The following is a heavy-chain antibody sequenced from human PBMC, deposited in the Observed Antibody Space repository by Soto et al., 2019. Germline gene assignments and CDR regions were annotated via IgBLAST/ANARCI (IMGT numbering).Heavy chain of an antibody. CDR3: TKDYGDYVHPTWGSYYYFDY. Sequence: ASVKVSCKASGYTFITYFMHWVRQAPGQGLEWMGVINPSRGTTTYAQQFQDRVTMTRDTSASTVYMELSSLRSEDTAVYYCTKDYGDYVHPTWGSYYYFDYWGQGTLVTVSS. CDR1: GYTFITYF. J-gene: IGHJ4*02. CDR2: INPSRGTT. V-gene: IGHV1-46*01. D-gene: IGHD4-17*01.